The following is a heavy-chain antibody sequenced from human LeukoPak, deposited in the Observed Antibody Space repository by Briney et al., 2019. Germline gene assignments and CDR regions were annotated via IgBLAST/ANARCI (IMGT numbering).Heavy chain of an antibody. CDR3: AKDVTMTGSGGVFDY. CDR2: ISGSGGST. D-gene: IGHD2-8*02. J-gene: IGHJ4*02. V-gene: IGHV3-23*01. Sequence: PGGSLRLSCAASGFTFSSYAMSWVRQAPGKGLEWVSVISGSGGSTFYADSVKGRFTISRDNSKNTLYLQMSSLRGEDTAVYYCAKDVTMTGSGGVFDYWGQGTLVTVSS. CDR1: GFTFSSYA.